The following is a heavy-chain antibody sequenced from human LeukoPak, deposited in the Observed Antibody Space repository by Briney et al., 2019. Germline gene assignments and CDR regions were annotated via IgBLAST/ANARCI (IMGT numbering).Heavy chain of an antibody. D-gene: IGHD3-10*01. V-gene: IGHV4-59*01. CDR2: IYYNGDT. Sequence: SETLSLTCTVSGGSISSYYWSWIRQPPGKGLEWIGYIYYNGDTHYNPSLNSRLSMSVDTPKKQFSLNLRSVTAADTAVYYCVRGPYGSSISNWFDPWGQGLLVTVSS. CDR1: GGSISSYY. CDR3: VRGPYGSSISNWFDP. J-gene: IGHJ5*02.